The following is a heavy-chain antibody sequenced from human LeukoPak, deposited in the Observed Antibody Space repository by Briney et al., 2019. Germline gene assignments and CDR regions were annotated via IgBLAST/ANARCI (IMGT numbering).Heavy chain of an antibody. V-gene: IGHV1-18*04. CDR1: GYTFTSNG. CDR2: ISASTGNT. D-gene: IGHD3-9*01. CDR3: EDGIRYSFER. Sequence: GASVKVSCKASGYTFTSNGINLVLLAPGRGLEWMGWISASTGNTNYAQKLQGRVTLTRDTSTSTAYMELRSLRSDDTALYYSEDGIRYSFERWGQGTLVTVSS. J-gene: IGHJ4*02.